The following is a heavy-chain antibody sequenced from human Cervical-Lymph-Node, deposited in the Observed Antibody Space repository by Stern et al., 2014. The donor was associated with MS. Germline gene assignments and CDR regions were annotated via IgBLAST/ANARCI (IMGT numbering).Heavy chain of an antibody. CDR2: IKSKTDGGTT. Sequence: EVQLLESGGGLVKPGGYLRLSCAASGFTFTNAWMSWVRQAPGKGLEGVARIKSKTDGGTTDYAAPVKGRFTISRDDSKNTLYLQMNSLKSEDKAVYYCTTQSFGSYASWGQGTLVTVSS. CDR1: GFTFTNAW. CDR3: TTQSFGSYAS. D-gene: IGHD1-26*01. V-gene: IGHV3-15*01. J-gene: IGHJ5*02.